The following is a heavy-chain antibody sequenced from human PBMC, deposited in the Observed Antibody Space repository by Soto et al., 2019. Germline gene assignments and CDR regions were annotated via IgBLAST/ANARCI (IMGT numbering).Heavy chain of an antibody. J-gene: IGHJ6*02. CDR1: GYIFASYG. CDR3: GGSVGLNYGMDV. V-gene: IGHV1-18*01. D-gene: IGHD1-26*01. Sequence: ASVKVSCKASGYIFASYGISWVRQAPGQGLEWMGWISAYNGNTNYAQKLQGRVTMSTDTSTSTAYMELRSLRSDDTAVYYCGGSVGLNYGMDVWGQGTTVTVSS. CDR2: ISAYNGNT.